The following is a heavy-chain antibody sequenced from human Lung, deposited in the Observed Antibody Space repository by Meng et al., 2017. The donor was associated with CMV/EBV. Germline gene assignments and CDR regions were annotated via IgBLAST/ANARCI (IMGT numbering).Heavy chain of an antibody. D-gene: IGHD2-15*01. Sequence: GGSLRLXCAASGFPFSGHAMHWVRQAPGKGLEWVALMSYDGSKTFYADFVKGRFTISRDNSRNTLYLQMSGLRTDDTAVYYGAKPRSGFVVVPAAIDSWGHGTXVTVSS. CDR1: GFPFSGHA. V-gene: IGHV3-30*04. CDR2: MSYDGSKT. CDR3: AKPRSGFVVVPAAIDS. J-gene: IGHJ5*01.